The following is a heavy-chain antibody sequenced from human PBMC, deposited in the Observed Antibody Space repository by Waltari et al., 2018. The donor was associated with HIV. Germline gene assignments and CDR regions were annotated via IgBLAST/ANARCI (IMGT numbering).Heavy chain of an antibody. CDR2: IYWNDDR. J-gene: IGHJ5*02. V-gene: IGHV2-5*01. CDR3: AFRSVTTAPDNWFDP. CDR1: GFSPRTSGVG. D-gene: IGHD1-1*01. Sequence: QITLRESGPSLVKSTQTLTLTCTVSGFSPRTSGVGVAWVRQPPGKALEWLAVIYWNDDRRYSYSPFLKNRLTITKDTSRSEVVLTMTNMDPVDTATYYCAFRSVTTAPDNWFDPWGQGTLVTVSS.